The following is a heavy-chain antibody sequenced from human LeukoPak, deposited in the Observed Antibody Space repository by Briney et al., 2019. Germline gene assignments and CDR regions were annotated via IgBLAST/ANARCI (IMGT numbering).Heavy chain of an antibody. Sequence: SETLSLTCTVSGYSISSGYHWGWIRQPPGKGLEWIGSIYRSGSTYYNPSLKSRVTISVDTSKNQFSLKLSSVTAADTAVYYCARTHSSGFSFDYWGQGTLVTVSS. J-gene: IGHJ4*02. V-gene: IGHV4-38-2*02. CDR1: GYSISSGYH. D-gene: IGHD6-19*01. CDR3: ARTHSSGFSFDY. CDR2: IYRSGST.